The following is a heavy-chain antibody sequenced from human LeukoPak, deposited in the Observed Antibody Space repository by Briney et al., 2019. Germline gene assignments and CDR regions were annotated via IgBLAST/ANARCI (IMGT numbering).Heavy chain of an antibody. CDR2: VWKDGSNK. J-gene: IGHJ5*02. CDR1: GFILSTYG. Sequence: GGSLRLFCAACGFILSTYGMDWVRQAAGKGLEWVVGVWKDGSNKYYAESVKGRFTISRDNSKNTLYLQMNSLRAEDTAVYYCARGGYCGGGSCYPAHLNSWGQGTLVTVSS. CDR3: ARGGYCGGGSCYPAHLNS. D-gene: IGHD2-15*01. V-gene: IGHV3-33*01.